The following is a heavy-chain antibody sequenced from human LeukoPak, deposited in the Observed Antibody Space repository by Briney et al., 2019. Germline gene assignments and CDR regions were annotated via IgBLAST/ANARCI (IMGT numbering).Heavy chain of an antibody. V-gene: IGHV3-15*01. D-gene: IGHD3-10*01. CDR2: IKRKSDGGTT. CDR1: GFTFSNAW. CDR3: TTDRTLASGWFGKLVY. J-gene: IGHJ4*02. Sequence: GGSLRLSCAASGFTFSNAWMSWVRQAPGKGLEWVGRIKRKSDGGTTDYAAPVKGRFTISRDDSKNTLYLQMNSLKTEDTAVYYCTTDRTLASGWFGKLVYWGQGTLVTASS.